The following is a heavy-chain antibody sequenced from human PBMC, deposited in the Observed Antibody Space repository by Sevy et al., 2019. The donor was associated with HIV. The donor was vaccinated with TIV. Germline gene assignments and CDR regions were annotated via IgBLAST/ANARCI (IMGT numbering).Heavy chain of an antibody. Sequence: ASVKVSCKASGYTFTSYGFSWVRQAPGQGLEWMGWISAYNGNTNYAQKLQGRVTMTTDTSTSTAYMEPRSLRSDDTAVYYCARDEDYGGNSGPYYFDYWGQGTLVTVSS. CDR1: GYTFTSYG. J-gene: IGHJ4*02. CDR2: ISAYNGNT. CDR3: ARDEDYGGNSGPYYFDY. D-gene: IGHD4-17*01. V-gene: IGHV1-18*01.